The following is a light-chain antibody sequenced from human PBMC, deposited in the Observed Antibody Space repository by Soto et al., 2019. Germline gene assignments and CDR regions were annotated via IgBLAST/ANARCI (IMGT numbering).Light chain of an antibody. Sequence: EIVLTQSPGTLSLSPGERATLSCRASQSVSSSYLAWYQQKPGQAPRLLIYGASSRATGIPDRFSGSGSGTDFTLTISRLEPEDFAAYYCQQYGRGFGGGTKVDIK. J-gene: IGKJ4*01. V-gene: IGKV3-20*01. CDR3: QQYGRG. CDR1: QSVSSSY. CDR2: GAS.